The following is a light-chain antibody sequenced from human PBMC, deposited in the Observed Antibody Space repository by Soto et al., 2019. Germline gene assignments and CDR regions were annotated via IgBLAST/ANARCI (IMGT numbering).Light chain of an antibody. V-gene: IGLV1-51*01. CDR1: RSNIGNTY. CDR2: DNN. Sequence: QSVLTQPPSVSAAPGQNVTISCSGSRSNIGNTYVSWYQQVPGTAPRLLIYDNNKRPSGIPDRFSGSKPGTSATLAITGLQTGDEADYYCGTWESNQGVFGGGTQLTVL. CDR3: GTWESNQGV. J-gene: IGLJ3*02.